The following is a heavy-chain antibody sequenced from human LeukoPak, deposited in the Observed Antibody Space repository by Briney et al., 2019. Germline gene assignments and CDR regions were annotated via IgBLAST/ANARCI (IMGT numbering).Heavy chain of an antibody. Sequence: SGTLSLTCAVSGGSLSSSNWWSWVRQPPGKGLEWIGDIYHSGSTNYNPSLKSRVTISVDKSKNQFSLKLSSVTASDTAVYYCARGRHGSSSSGYYYYGMDVWGQGTTVSVSS. CDR3: ARGRHGSSSSGYYYYGMDV. V-gene: IGHV4-4*02. J-gene: IGHJ6*02. CDR2: IYHSGST. CDR1: GGSLSSSNW. D-gene: IGHD6-6*01.